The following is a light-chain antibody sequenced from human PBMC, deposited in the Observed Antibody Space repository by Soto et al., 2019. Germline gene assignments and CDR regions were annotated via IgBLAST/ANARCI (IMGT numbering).Light chain of an antibody. CDR3: QSYDSSLSGSL. CDR1: SSNIGAGYD. V-gene: IGLV1-40*01. J-gene: IGLJ2*01. CDR2: GNS. Sequence: QAVVTQPPSVSGAPGQRVTISCTGSSSNIGAGYDVHWYQQLPGTAPKLLIYGNSNRPSGVPDRFSGSKSGTSASLAITGLQAEDESDYYGQSYDSSLSGSLFGGGTKLTVL.